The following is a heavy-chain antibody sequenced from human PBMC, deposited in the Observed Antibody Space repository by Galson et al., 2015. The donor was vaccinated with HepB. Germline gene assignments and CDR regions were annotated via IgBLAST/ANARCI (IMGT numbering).Heavy chain of an antibody. CDR2: IIPIFGTA. D-gene: IGHD3-22*01. CDR3: ARDNGYYDSSGYGYYYYYGMDV. J-gene: IGHJ6*02. V-gene: IGHV1-69*13. Sequence: SVKVSCKASGGTFSSYAISWVRQAPGQGLEWMGGIIPIFGTANYAQKFQGRVTITADESTSTAYMELSSLRSEDTAVYYCARDNGYYDSSGYGYYYYYGMDVWGQGTTVTVS. CDR1: GGTFSSYA.